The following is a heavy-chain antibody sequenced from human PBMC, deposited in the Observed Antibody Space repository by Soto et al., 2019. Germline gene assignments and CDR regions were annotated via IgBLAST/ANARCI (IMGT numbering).Heavy chain of an antibody. CDR2: INTDGIST. Sequence: EVQLVESGGGLVQPGGSLRLSCAASGFTFSSYWMHWVRQVPGKGLVLISRINTDGISTSYVDSVQGRFTLSRDNVKNTLFLQMNSLRGEDTAVYYCARRGSGVTRGLYYWGQGTLVTGSS. CDR3: ARRGSGVTRGLYY. V-gene: IGHV3-74*01. CDR1: GFTFSSYW. D-gene: IGHD2-15*01. J-gene: IGHJ4*02.